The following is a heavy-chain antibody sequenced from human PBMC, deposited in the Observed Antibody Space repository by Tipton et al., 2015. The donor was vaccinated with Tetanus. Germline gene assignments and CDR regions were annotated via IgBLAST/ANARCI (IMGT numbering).Heavy chain of an antibody. CDR3: ARVRKLYYFDY. D-gene: IGHD2-15*01. Sequence: TLSLTCTVSGGSISSSSYYWGWIRQPPGKGLEWIGSIYYSGSTYYNPSLKSRVTISVDTSKNQFSLKLSSVTAADTAVYYCARVRKLYYFDYWGQGTLVTVSS. V-gene: IGHV4-39*07. CDR1: GGSISSSSYY. J-gene: IGHJ4*02. CDR2: IYYSGST.